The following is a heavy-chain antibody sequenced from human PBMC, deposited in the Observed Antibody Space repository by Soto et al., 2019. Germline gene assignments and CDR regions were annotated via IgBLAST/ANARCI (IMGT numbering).Heavy chain of an antibody. Sequence: QITLKESGPTLVQPTHTLTLTCTISGFSLITSGVGVGWIRQPPGKALEWLALIYWVDDKRYSPSLKSRLTITKDTSKNQVVLTMTSMDPVDTATYYCAHIVTGCFTWGRGDLVTVSS. J-gene: IGHJ5*02. D-gene: IGHD3-16*01. CDR2: IYWVDDK. CDR1: GFSLITSGVG. CDR3: AHIVTGCFT. V-gene: IGHV2-5*02.